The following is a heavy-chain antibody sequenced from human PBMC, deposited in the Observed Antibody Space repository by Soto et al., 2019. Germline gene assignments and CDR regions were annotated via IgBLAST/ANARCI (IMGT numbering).Heavy chain of an antibody. D-gene: IGHD1-26*01. CDR3: ARETALQGGTYRSYFDY. CDR2: VYYSGST. CDR1: GGSVNSGRHY. J-gene: IGHJ4*02. V-gene: IGHV4-61*01. Sequence: QVQLQESGPGLVKPSETLSLTCTVSGGSVNSGRHYWSWIRQPPGKGLEWIGYVYYSGSTNYNPSLQSRVTISVDTSRNQLSLWLHSVTAADTAVYYCARETALQGGTYRSYFDYWGQGALVTVSS.